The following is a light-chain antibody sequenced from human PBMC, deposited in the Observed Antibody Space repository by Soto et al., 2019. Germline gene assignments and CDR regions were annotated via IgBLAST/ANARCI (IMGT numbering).Light chain of an antibody. CDR3: QNYNGAPIT. CDR2: GAS. V-gene: IGKV1-27*01. Sequence: DIQMTQSPSSLSASVGDRVTITCRASQGIGNYLAWYQQKPGKVPKLLIYGASTLRSGVPSRFRGGASGPDFTLPIYSLQPEDVATYYCQNYNGAPITFGQGTRLEIK. CDR1: QGIGNY. J-gene: IGKJ5*01.